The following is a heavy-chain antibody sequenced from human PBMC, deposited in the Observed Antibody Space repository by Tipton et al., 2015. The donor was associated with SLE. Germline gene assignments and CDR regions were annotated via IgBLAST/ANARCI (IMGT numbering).Heavy chain of an antibody. V-gene: IGHV4-31*03. CDR2: IFNSGSTYGGSS. J-gene: IGHJ4*02. CDR1: GGSFSSGGYY. D-gene: IGHD5-12*01. Sequence: TLSLTCTVSGGSFSSGGYYWSWIRQHPGKGLEWVGYIFNSGSTYGGSSYYNPSLKSRVTISVDTSKNQFSLRLTSVTAADTAVYYCARCPGGHEPPDYWGQGTLVTVSS. CDR3: ARCPGGHEPPDY.